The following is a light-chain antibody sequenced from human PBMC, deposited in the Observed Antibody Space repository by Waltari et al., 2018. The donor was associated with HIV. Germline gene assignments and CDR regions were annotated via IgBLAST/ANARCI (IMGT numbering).Light chain of an antibody. CDR3: QQYYTYPYT. CDR2: AAS. CDR1: QGISSS. J-gene: IGKJ2*01. V-gene: IGKV1-8*01. Sequence: AIRMTQSPSSFSASTGDRVPITCRASQGISSSLAWYQQKPGIAPKLLLYAASTLQSGVPSRFNGSGSGTDFTLTISCLQSEDFATYYCQQYYTYPYTFGQGTKLEIK.